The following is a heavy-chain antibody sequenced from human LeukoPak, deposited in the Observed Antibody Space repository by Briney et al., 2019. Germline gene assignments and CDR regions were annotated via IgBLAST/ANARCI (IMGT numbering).Heavy chain of an antibody. J-gene: IGHJ4*02. CDR2: IYYSGST. Sequence: SETLSLTCTVSGYSISSGYYWGWIRQPPGKGLEWIGSIYYSGSTYYNPSLKSRVTISVDTSKNQFSLKLSSVTAADTAVYYCARGSHYYGSGSYTYWGQGTLVTVSS. CDR3: ARGSHYYGSGSYTY. V-gene: IGHV4-38-2*02. D-gene: IGHD3-10*01. CDR1: GYSISSGYY.